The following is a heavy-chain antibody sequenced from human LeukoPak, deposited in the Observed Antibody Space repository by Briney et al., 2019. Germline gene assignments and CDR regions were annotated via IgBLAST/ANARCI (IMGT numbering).Heavy chain of an antibody. V-gene: IGHV3-21*01. CDR2: ISTSSIYI. CDR1: GFTFSSYT. Sequence: GGSLRLSCAASGFTFSSYTMNWVRQAPGKGLEWVSSISTSSIYIYYADSVNGRFTISRDNAKNSLFLQMNSLRAEDTGLYYCARATTAKRGSEGYWGRGTLVTVSS. CDR3: ARATTAKRGSEGY. J-gene: IGHJ4*02. D-gene: IGHD4-11*01.